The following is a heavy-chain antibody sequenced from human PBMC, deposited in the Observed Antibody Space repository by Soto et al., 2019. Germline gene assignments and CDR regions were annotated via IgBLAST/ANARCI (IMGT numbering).Heavy chain of an antibody. CDR3: ARRYGPGFDY. CDR1: GRSFSRYY. J-gene: IGHJ4*02. Sequence: PSETLSLTCAVYGRSFSRYYWCWTPHGRGKGLEWIGEINNSRSTNYNPSIKSRVTISVDTYKNQFSLMLSSVPVADTALYYCARRYGPGFDYWGQGTLVTVSS. CDR2: INNSRST. D-gene: IGHD4-17*01. V-gene: IGHV4-34*01.